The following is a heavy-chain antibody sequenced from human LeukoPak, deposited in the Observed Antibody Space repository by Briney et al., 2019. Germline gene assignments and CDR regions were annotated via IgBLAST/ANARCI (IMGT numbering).Heavy chain of an antibody. CDR1: GVSIRSSSYY. J-gene: IGHJ4*02. CDR2: IYYSGTT. D-gene: IGHD6-6*01. V-gene: IGHV4-39*01. CDR3: ATQVGAARTYFDY. Sequence: SETLSLTCAVSGVSIRSSSYYWGWIRQPPGKGLEWIGSIYYSGTTYYNPSLKSRVTISVDTSKNQFSLNLNSVTAADTAVYYCATQVGAARTYFDYWGQGTLVTVSS.